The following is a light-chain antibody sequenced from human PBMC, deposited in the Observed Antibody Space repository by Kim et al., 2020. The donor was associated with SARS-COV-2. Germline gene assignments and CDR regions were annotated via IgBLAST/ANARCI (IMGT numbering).Light chain of an antibody. J-gene: IGLJ2*01. CDR1: SSDVGSYNL. CDR3: CSYAGSSTLVV. Sequence: QSITTSCTGTSSDVGSYNLVSWYQQHPGKAPNLMIYEVSKRPSGVSNRFSGSKSGNTASLTISGLQAEDEADYYCCSYAGSSTLVVFGGGTQLTVL. V-gene: IGLV2-23*02. CDR2: EVS.